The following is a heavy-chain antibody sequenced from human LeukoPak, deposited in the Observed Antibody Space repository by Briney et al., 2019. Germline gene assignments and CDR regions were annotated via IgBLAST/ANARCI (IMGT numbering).Heavy chain of an antibody. D-gene: IGHD6-19*01. CDR1: GFTFTNYW. Sequence: GGSLRLSCAASGFTFTNYWMSWVRQAPGKGLELVANIKQDRSEKYYVDSVKGRFTISRDNAKNSLYLQMNSPRPEDTAGYYCARYTTAGYSRGCYGPSFDYWGQGTLVTVSS. V-gene: IGHV3-7*01. J-gene: IGHJ4*02. CDR3: ARYTTAGYSRGCYGPSFDY. CDR2: IKQDRSEK.